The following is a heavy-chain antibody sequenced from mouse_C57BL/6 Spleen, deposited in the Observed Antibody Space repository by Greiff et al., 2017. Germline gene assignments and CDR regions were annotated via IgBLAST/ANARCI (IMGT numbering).Heavy chain of an antibody. J-gene: IGHJ1*03. Sequence: EVMLVESGGGLVKPGGSLKLSCAASGFTFSSYAMSWVRQTPEKRLEWVATISDGGSYTYYPDNVKGRFTISRDNAKNNLYLQMSHLQSEDTAMYYCARDRGDGYYWYFDVWGTGTTVTVSS. CDR2: ISDGGSYT. CDR1: GFTFSSYA. D-gene: IGHD2-3*01. V-gene: IGHV5-4*01. CDR3: ARDRGDGYYWYFDV.